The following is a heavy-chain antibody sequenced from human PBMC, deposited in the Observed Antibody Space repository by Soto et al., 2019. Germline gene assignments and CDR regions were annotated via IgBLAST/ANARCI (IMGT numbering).Heavy chain of an antibody. Sequence: EVQLVESGGGLVKPGRSLRLSCAASGFTFSTYSMNWVRQAPGKGLEWVSSISDSSSYIYYADSVKGRFTISRDNAKNSLYLQMNSLRAEDMAVYYCARYDSSGYYWPYYYYGMDVWGQGTTVTVSS. CDR1: GFTFSTYS. CDR3: ARYDSSGYYWPYYYYGMDV. CDR2: ISDSSSYI. D-gene: IGHD3-22*01. J-gene: IGHJ6*02. V-gene: IGHV3-21*01.